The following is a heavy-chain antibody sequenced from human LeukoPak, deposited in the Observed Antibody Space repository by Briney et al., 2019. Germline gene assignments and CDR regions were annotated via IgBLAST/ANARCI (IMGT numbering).Heavy chain of an antibody. CDR1: GFTFSSYN. Sequence: PGGSLRLSCAASGFTFSSYNMNWVRQAPGKGLEWVSYISSSSRTIYYADSVKGRFTISRDNAKNSLYLQMNSLRAEDTAVYYCARAGLVRGVTMSYWGQGTLVTVSS. J-gene: IGHJ4*02. CDR3: ARAGLVRGVTMSY. CDR2: ISSSSRTI. V-gene: IGHV3-48*04. D-gene: IGHD3-10*01.